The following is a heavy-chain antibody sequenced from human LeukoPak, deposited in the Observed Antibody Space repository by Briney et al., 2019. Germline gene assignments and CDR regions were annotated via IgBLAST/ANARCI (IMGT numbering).Heavy chain of an antibody. V-gene: IGHV3-23*01. J-gene: IGHJ4*02. CDR1: GFTFSSYD. Sequence: GGSLRLSCAASGFTFSSYDMSWVRQAPGKGLEWVSAISGSGGSTYYADSVKGRFTISRDNSKNTLYLQMNSLRAEDTAVYYCAHISSSWPDYWGQGTLVTVSS. CDR3: AHISSSWPDY. CDR2: ISGSGGST. D-gene: IGHD6-13*01.